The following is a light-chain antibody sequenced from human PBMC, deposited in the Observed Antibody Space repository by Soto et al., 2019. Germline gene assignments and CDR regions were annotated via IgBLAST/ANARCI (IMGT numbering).Light chain of an antibody. Sequence: VLTQPPSVSGSPGQSVTISCTGTSSDVGGYNYVSWYQQHPGKAPKLMIYEVSERPSGVPDRFSGSKSSNTASLTVSGLQAEDEADYYCSSYAGSNNFVFGTGTKV. CDR3: SSYAGSNNFV. V-gene: IGLV2-8*01. J-gene: IGLJ1*01. CDR1: SSDVGGYNY. CDR2: EVS.